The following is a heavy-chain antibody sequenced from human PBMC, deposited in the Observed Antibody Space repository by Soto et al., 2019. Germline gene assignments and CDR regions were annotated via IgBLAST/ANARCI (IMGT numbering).Heavy chain of an antibody. CDR2: IKQDGSEK. J-gene: IGHJ6*02. CDR3: ARDREYYDFWSGPADGMDV. V-gene: IGHV3-7*05. D-gene: IGHD3-3*01. Sequence: TGGSLRLSCAASGFTFSSYWMSWVRQAPGKGLEWVANIKQDGSEKYYVDSVKGRFTTSRDNAKNSLYLQMNSLRAEDTAVYYCARDREYYDFWSGPADGMDVWGQGTTVTVSS. CDR1: GFTFSSYW.